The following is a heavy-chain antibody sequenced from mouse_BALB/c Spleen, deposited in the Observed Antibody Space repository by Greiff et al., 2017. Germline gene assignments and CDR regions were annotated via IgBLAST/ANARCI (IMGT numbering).Heavy chain of an antibody. D-gene: IGHD2-14*01. Sequence: EVQLQQSGAELVKPGASVKLSCTASGFNIKDTYMHWVKQRPEQGLEWIGRIDPANGNTKYDPKFQGKATITADTSSNTAYLQLSSLTSEDTAVYNCAIVFSASRYDSAMDSWGEGASDTVSS. CDR1: GFNIKDTY. CDR3: AIVFSASRYDSAMDS. CDR2: IDPANGNT. V-gene: IGHV14-3*02. J-gene: IGHJ4*01.